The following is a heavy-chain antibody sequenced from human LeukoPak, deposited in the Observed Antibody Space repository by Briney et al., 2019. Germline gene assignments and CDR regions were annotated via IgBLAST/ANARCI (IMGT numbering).Heavy chain of an antibody. V-gene: IGHV3-23*01. Sequence: GGSLRLSCAVSGFTFSSEAMGWVRQLPGGGLEWVSTISPAGGTTYYAESMKGRFTISRDNSKSTLNLQMNSLRVEDTAVYYCTKVRSGSSSWALRVFDYWGQGALVTVSS. J-gene: IGHJ4*02. D-gene: IGHD6-13*01. CDR3: TKVRSGSSSWALRVFDY. CDR2: ISPAGGTT. CDR1: GFTFSSEA.